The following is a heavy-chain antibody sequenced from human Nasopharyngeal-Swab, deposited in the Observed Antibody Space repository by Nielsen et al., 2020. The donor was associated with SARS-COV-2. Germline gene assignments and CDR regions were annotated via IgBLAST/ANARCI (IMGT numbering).Heavy chain of an antibody. CDR1: GFAFSAYT. CDR2: ISGSGSSR. V-gene: IGHV3-21*01. CDR3: VRGDRRDY. Sequence: GGSLRLSCAAYGFAFSAYTMNWVRHAPGQGLEWVSSISGSGSSRYYAASLKGRFTISRDNAQNSLFLQINSLTAEDTAFYFCVRGDRRDYWGLGTLVTVSS. J-gene: IGHJ4*02.